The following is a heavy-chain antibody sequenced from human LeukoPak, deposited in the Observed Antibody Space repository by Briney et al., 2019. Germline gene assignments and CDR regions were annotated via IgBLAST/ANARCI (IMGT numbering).Heavy chain of an antibody. CDR3: ARDKIYYGSGSYTLDYFDY. CDR1: GYTFTTYD. V-gene: IGHV1-69*06. J-gene: IGHJ4*02. CDR2: IIPIFGTA. D-gene: IGHD3-10*01. Sequence: GASVKVSCKASGYTFTTYDISWVRQAPGQGLEWMGGIIPIFGTANYAQKFQGRVTITADKSTSTAYMELSSLRSEDTAVYYCARDKIYYGSGSYTLDYFDYWGQGTLVTVSS.